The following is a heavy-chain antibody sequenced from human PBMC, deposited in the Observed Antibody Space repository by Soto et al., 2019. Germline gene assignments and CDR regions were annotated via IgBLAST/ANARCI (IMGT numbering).Heavy chain of an antibody. CDR2: LSHDGSNK. V-gene: IGHV3-30*18. Sequence: GSLRLSCAAYRFTFSTYGMHWVRQAPGKGLEWVAALSHDGSNKYYAGSVKGRFTISRDNSKNTLYLEMESLRLDDTAVYYCAKEGVSSSTICSRCYGLDVWGQGTPVTVSS. D-gene: IGHD2-2*01. CDR3: AKEGVSSSTICSRCYGLDV. J-gene: IGHJ6*02. CDR1: RFTFSTYG.